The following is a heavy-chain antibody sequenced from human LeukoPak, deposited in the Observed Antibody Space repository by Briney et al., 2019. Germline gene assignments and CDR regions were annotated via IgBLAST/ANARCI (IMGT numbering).Heavy chain of an antibody. J-gene: IGHJ6*03. CDR2: IGAAGDT. CDR3: ARGYMDV. Sequence: GGSLRLSCAASGFTFSSDDMHWVRQATGKGLEWVSAIGAAGDTYYRGSVQGRFTISRENAKNSLYLQMNSLSAGDTAVYYCARGYMDVWGKGTTVTISS. CDR1: GFTFSSDD. V-gene: IGHV3-13*01.